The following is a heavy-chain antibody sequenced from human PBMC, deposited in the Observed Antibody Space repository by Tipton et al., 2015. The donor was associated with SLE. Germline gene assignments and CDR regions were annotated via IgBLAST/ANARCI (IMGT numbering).Heavy chain of an antibody. CDR1: GGSISSSSYY. Sequence: PGLVKPSETLSLTCTVSGGSISSSSYYWGWIRQPPGKGLEWIGSIYYSGSTYYNPSLKSRVTISVDTSKNQFSLKLSSVTAADTAVYYCARGPAFGGIVPYFNYWGQGTLVTVSS. D-gene: IGHD3-3*01. CDR3: ARGPAFGGIVPYFNY. J-gene: IGHJ4*02. V-gene: IGHV4-39*07. CDR2: IYYSGST.